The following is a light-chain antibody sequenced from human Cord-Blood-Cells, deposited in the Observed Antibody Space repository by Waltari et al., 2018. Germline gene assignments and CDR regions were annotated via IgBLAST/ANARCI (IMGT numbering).Light chain of an antibody. CDR2: GKN. Sequence: SSELTQDHAVSVSLGQTVRITCHGDSLRSYYASCYLQKPGQAPVLVINGKNNRPSGIPDRFSGSSSGNTASLTNTGAQAEDEADYYCNSRDSSGNHLVFGGGTKLTVL. J-gene: IGLJ3*02. CDR3: NSRDSSGNHLV. CDR1: SLRSYY. V-gene: IGLV3-19*01.